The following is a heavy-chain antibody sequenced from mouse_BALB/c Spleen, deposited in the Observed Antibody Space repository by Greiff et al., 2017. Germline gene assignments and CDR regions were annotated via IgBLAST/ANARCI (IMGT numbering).Heavy chain of an antibody. J-gene: IGHJ1*01. CDR1: GYSITSGYY. Sequence: DVKLQESGPGLVKPSQSLSLTCSVTGYSITSGYYWNWIRQFPGNKLEWMGYISYDGSNNYNPSLKNRISITRDTSKNQFFLKLNSVTTEDTATYYCARDGDRYFDVWGAGTTVTVSS. D-gene: IGHD3-3*01. V-gene: IGHV3-6*02. CDR3: ARDGDRYFDV. CDR2: ISYDGSN.